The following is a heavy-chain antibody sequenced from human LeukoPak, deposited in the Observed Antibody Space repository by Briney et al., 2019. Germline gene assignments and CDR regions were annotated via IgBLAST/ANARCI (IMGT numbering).Heavy chain of an antibody. CDR1: GFTFSSNW. CDR2: IKPDGSEK. V-gene: IGHV3-7*03. D-gene: IGHD3-10*01. J-gene: IGHJ4*02. CDR3: AREESEF. Sequence: GGSLSLSCAASGFTFSSNWMSWVRQAPGKGLEWVANIKPDGSEKYYVDSVKGRFTISRDNAKNSLYLQMNSLRAEDTAVYYCAREESEFWGQGTLVTVSS.